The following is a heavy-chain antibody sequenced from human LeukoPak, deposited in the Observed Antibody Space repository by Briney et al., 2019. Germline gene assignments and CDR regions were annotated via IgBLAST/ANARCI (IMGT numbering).Heavy chain of an antibody. D-gene: IGHD6-13*01. J-gene: IGHJ4*02. V-gene: IGHV4-39*01. CDR1: GGSISSSSYY. Sequence: SETLSLTCTVSGGSISSSSYYWGWIRQPPGKGLEWIGSIYYSGSTYYNPSLKSRVTISVDTSKNQFSLKLSSVTAADTAVYYCARRPGIAAAGTGDFDYWGQGTLVTVSS. CDR2: IYYSGST. CDR3: ARRPGIAAAGTGDFDY.